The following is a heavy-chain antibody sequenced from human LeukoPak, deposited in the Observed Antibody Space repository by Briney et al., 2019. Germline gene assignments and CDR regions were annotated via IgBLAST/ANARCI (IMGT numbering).Heavy chain of an antibody. CDR2: ISGSGVST. V-gene: IGHV3-23*01. J-gene: IGHJ4*02. D-gene: IGHD2-2*02. CDR1: GFTFSSYA. CDR3: AKVLARDCSSTSCYNRRDFDY. Sequence: GGSLRLSCAASGFTFSSYAMSWGRQAPGKGLEWVSAISGSGVSTYYADSVKGRFTISRDNSKNTLYLQMNSLRAEDTAVYYCAKVLARDCSSTSCYNRRDFDYWGQGTLVTVSS.